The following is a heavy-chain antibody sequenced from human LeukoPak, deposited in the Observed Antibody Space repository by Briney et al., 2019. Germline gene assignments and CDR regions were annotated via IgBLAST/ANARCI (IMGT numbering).Heavy chain of an antibody. D-gene: IGHD3-3*01. CDR1: GGSISSYY. Sequence: PSETLSLTCTVSGGSISSYYWSWIRQPPGKGLEWIGYIYYSGSTNYNPSLKSRVTISVNTSKNQFSLKLSSVTAADTAVYYCARTTFWSGRSPDYRHCYMDVWGKGTTVTVSS. CDR2: IYYSGST. CDR3: ARTTFWSGRSPDYRHCYMDV. V-gene: IGHV4-59*01. J-gene: IGHJ6*03.